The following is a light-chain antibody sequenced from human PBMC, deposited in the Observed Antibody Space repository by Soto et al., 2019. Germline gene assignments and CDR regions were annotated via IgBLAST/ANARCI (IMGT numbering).Light chain of an antibody. CDR3: QHYDNWPPYT. CDR1: RSVSTN. J-gene: IGKJ2*01. CDR2: AAS. V-gene: IGKV3-15*01. Sequence: IVMTQSPATLSVSPGDRATLACRASRSVSTNLAWYQQKPGQAPRLLMYAASTRATGIPARFSGSGSGTAFTLTLSSLQSEDFAVYYCQHYDNWPPYTFGQGTKLEIK.